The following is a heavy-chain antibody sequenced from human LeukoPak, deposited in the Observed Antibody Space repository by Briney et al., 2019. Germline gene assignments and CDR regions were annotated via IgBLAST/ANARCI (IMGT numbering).Heavy chain of an antibody. J-gene: IGHJ2*01. CDR2: ISAYNGNT. Sequence: ASVKVSCKASGYTFTSYGISWVRQAPGQGLEWMGWISAYNGNTNYAQKLQGRVTMTTDTSTSTAYMELRSLRSDDTAVYYCARGTLPYYYGSGGNWYFDLWGRGTLVTVSS. CDR1: GYTFTSYG. CDR3: ARGTLPYYYGSGGNWYFDL. V-gene: IGHV1-18*01. D-gene: IGHD3-10*01.